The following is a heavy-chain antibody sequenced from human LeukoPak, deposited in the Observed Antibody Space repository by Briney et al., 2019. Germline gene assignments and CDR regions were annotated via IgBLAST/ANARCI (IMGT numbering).Heavy chain of an antibody. CDR3: ARGNIAARGGIDY. V-gene: IGHV1-2*02. J-gene: IGHJ4*02. CDR1: GYTFTGYY. D-gene: IGHD6-6*01. Sequence: ASVKVSCKASGYTFTGYYMHWVRQAPGQGLEWMGWINPNSGGTNYAQKFQGRVTMTRDTSISTAYMELSRLRSDDTAVYYCARGNIAARGGIDYWGQGTLVTVSS. CDR2: INPNSGGT.